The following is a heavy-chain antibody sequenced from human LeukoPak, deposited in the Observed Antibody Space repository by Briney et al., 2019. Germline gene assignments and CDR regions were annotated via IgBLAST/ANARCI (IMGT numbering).Heavy chain of an antibody. CDR2: ISSSSSYI. J-gene: IGHJ4*02. CDR3: ARGRYSGYEGDIFDY. Sequence: PGGSLRLSCAASGFTFSSYSMNWVRQAPGKGLEWVSSISSSSSYIYYADSVKGRFTISRDNAKNSLYLQMNSLRAEDTAVYYCARGRYSGYEGDIFDYWGQGTLVTVSS. D-gene: IGHD5-12*01. V-gene: IGHV3-21*01. CDR1: GFTFSSYS.